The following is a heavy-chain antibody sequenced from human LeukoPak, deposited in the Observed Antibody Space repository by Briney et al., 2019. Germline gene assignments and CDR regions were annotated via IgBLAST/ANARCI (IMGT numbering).Heavy chain of an antibody. J-gene: IGHJ4*02. CDR1: GFTFSSYW. V-gene: IGHV3-7*01. D-gene: IGHD2-2*01. Sequence: GGSLRLSCAASGFTFSSYWMSWVRQAPGKGLEWVANIKQDGSEKYYVDSVKGRFTISRDNAKNSLYLQMNSLRAEDTAVYYCASDSGQLLLFPDYWGQGTLVTVSS. CDR2: IKQDGSEK. CDR3: ASDSGQLLLFPDY.